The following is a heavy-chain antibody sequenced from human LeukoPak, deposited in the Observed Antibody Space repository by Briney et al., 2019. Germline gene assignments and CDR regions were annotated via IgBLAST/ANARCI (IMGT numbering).Heavy chain of an antibody. V-gene: IGHV3-13*01. CDR3: ARGLYDYVWGSTGAFDI. D-gene: IGHD3-16*01. Sequence: GGSLRLSCAASGFTFSSYDMHWVRQATGKGLEWVSAIGTAGDTYYPGSVKGRFTISRENAKNSLYLQMNSLRAGDTAVYYCARGLYDYVWGSTGAFDIWGQGTMVTVSS. CDR2: IGTAGDT. J-gene: IGHJ3*02. CDR1: GFTFSSYD.